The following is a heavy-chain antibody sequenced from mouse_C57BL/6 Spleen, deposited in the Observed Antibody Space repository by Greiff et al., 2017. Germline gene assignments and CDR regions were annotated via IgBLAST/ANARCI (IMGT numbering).Heavy chain of an antibody. J-gene: IGHJ2*01. CDR1: GFTFSSYG. V-gene: IGHV5-6*01. D-gene: IGHD2-4*01. CDR2: ISSGGSYT. CDR3: ARCDYDPFDY. Sequence: EVKLVESGGDLVKPGGSLKLSCAASGFTFSSYGMSWVRQTPDKRLEWVATISSGGSYTYYPDSVKGRFTISRDNAKNTLYLQMSSLKSEDIAMYYCARCDYDPFDYWGQGTTLTVSS.